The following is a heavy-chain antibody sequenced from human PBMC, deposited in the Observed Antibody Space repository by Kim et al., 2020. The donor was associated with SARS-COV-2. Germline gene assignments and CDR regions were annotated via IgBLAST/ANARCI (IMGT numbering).Heavy chain of an antibody. CDR3: ARDLDGDYSRGGVFDY. Sequence: SVKGRFTMSRDNSKNTLYLQMNSLRAEDTAVYYCARDLDGDYSRGGVFDYWGQGTLVTVSS. J-gene: IGHJ4*02. D-gene: IGHD4-17*01. V-gene: IGHV3-30*07.